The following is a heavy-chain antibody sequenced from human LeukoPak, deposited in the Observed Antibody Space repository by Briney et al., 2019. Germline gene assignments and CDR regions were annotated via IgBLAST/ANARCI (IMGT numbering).Heavy chain of an antibody. V-gene: IGHV1-8*01. CDR2: MNPNSGNT. CDR1: GYTFTSYD. Sequence: ASVKVSCKASGYTFTSYDINWVRQATGQGLEWMGWMNPNSGNTGYAQKFQGRVTMTRNTSISTAYMELSSLRSEDTGVYYCARSNRYCSGGSCMVYWGQGTLVTVSS. CDR3: ARSNRYCSGGSCMVY. J-gene: IGHJ4*02. D-gene: IGHD2-15*01.